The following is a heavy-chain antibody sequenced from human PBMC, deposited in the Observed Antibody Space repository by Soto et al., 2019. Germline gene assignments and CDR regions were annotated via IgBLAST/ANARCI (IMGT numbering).Heavy chain of an antibody. CDR2: ISYDGSNK. CDR3: ARESEDLTSNFDY. J-gene: IGHJ4*02. CDR1: GFTFSSYG. V-gene: IGHV3-30*03. Sequence: PXESLRLSCAASGFTFSSYGMHWVRQAPGKGLEWVAVISYDGSNKYYADSVKGRFTISRDNSKNTLYLQMNSLRAEDTAVYYCARESEDLTSNFDYWGQGTLVTVSS.